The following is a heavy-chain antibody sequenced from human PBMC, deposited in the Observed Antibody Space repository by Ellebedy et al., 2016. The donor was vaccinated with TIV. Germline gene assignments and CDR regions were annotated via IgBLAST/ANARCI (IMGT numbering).Heavy chain of an antibody. D-gene: IGHD5-12*01. Sequence: MPSETLSLTFSVPGCSISSTSYYWSWIRQPPGKGLERIGNVYYSGSTHYKPSLESPVTILVATSKNQCSLKLSSVTAADSAGHDCAREFRGEHLHYVDSWGQGTLVTVSS. CDR1: GCSISSTSYY. V-gene: IGHV4-39*07. J-gene: IGHJ4*02. CDR3: AREFRGEHLHYVDS. CDR2: VYYSGST.